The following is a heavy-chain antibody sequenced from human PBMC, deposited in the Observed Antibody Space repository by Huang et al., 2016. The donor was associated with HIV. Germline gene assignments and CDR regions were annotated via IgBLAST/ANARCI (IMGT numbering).Heavy chain of an antibody. D-gene: IGHD5-18*01. CDR3: ASGQFSYGLPLAYAMDV. J-gene: IGHJ6*02. V-gene: IGHV4-59*01. CDR1: GGSMNRYY. CDR2: IFDSGST. Sequence: QVQLQESGPGLVKPSETLSLTCTVSGGSMNRYYWSWVRQSPGKGLEWSGNIFDSGSTNCNPYHTGRGTMSVDTSRNEFSLKLSSVSAADTAEYYCASGQFSYGLPLAYAMDVWGQGTTITVSS.